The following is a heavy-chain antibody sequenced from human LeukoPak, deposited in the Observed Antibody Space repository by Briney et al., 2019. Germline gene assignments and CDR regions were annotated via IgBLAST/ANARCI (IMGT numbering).Heavy chain of an antibody. CDR1: GFIFSTYS. V-gene: IGHV3-21*01. D-gene: IGHD3-10*01. J-gene: IGHJ4*02. Sequence: GGSLRLSCAASGFIFSTYSMNWVRQAPGKGLEWVSSISSSSTYIYYAGSVKGRFTISRDNAKNSLYLQMNSLRAEDTAVYYCASYGSGNDHDYWGQGTLVTVSS. CDR3: ASYGSGNDHDY. CDR2: ISSSSTYI.